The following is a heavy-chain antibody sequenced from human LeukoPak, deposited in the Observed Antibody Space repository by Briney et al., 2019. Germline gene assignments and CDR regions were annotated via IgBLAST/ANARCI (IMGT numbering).Heavy chain of an antibody. CDR1: GYTFTSYY. Sequence: ASVKVSCKASGYTFTSYYMHWVRQAPGQGLEWMGIINPSGGSTSYAQKFQGRVTTTRDTSTSTVYMELSSLRSEDTAVYYCARVPSRGDKFDPWGQGTLVTVSS. J-gene: IGHJ5*02. V-gene: IGHV1-46*01. CDR3: ARVPSRGDKFDP. D-gene: IGHD4-23*01. CDR2: INPSGGST.